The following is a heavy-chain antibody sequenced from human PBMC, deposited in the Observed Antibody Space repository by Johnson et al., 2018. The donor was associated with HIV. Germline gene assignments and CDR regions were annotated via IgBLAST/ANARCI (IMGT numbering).Heavy chain of an antibody. CDR2: ISWNSGSI. D-gene: IGHD6-13*01. J-gene: IGHJ3*02. V-gene: IGHV3-9*01. Sequence: VQLVESGGGVVRPGGSLRLSCAASGFSFDDYAMHWVRQAPGKGLEWVSGISWNSGSIGYADSVKGRFTISRDNAKNSLYLQMNSLRAGDTAVYYCARGVPIAAAGHDAFDIWGQGTMVTVSS. CDR1: GFSFDDYA. CDR3: ARGVPIAAAGHDAFDI.